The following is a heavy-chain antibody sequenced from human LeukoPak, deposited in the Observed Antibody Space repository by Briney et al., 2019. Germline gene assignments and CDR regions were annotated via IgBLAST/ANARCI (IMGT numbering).Heavy chain of an antibody. V-gene: IGHV3-23*01. CDR2: ISGSGGST. D-gene: IGHD2-15*01. Sequence: PGGSLRLSCAASGFTFSSYAIHWVRQAPGKGLEWVSAISGSGGSTYYADSVKGRFTISRDNSKNTLYLQMNSLRAEDTAVYYCAKGGYCSGGSCYAVGPTDLYFDYWGQGTLVTVSS. CDR3: AKGGYCSGGSCYAVGPTDLYFDY. CDR1: GFTFSSYA. J-gene: IGHJ4*02.